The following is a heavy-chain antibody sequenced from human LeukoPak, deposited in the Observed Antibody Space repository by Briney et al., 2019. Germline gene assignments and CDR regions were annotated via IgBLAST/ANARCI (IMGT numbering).Heavy chain of an antibody. Sequence: ASVKVSCKVSGYTLIELSMHWVRQAPGKGLEWMGSFDPEDGETIYAQKFQGRFTMTEDTSTDTAYMELSSLRSEDTAVYYCAAQVVPYYAALDSWGQETLVTVSS. D-gene: IGHD1-26*01. CDR3: AAQVVPYYAALDS. CDR1: GYTLIELS. J-gene: IGHJ4*02. CDR2: FDPEDGET. V-gene: IGHV1-24*01.